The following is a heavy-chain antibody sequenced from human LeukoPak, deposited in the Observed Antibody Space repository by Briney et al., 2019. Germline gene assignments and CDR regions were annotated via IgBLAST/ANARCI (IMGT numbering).Heavy chain of an antibody. Sequence: ASVKVSCKASGYTFTSYDINWVRQAPGQGLEWMGWMNPNSGNTGYAQKFQGRVTMTRNTSISTAYMELSSLRSEDTAVYYCARAYYYDSSGYYYAGYWGQGTLVTVSS. CDR1: GYTFTSYD. D-gene: IGHD3-22*01. J-gene: IGHJ4*02. CDR2: MNPNSGNT. CDR3: ARAYYYDSSGYYYAGY. V-gene: IGHV1-8*01.